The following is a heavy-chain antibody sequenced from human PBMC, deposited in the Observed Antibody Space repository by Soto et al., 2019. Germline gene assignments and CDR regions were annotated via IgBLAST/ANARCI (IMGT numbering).Heavy chain of an antibody. V-gene: IGHV4-30-4*08. J-gene: IGHJ4*02. CDR2: IYYSGSS. CDR1: GDTISTGGYT. CDR3: ARDRERGYSYGYFDY. D-gene: IGHD5-18*01. Sequence: PSETLSLTCDVSGDTISTGGYTWAWIRQPPGKGLEWLGYIYYSGSSYYNPSLKSRITISVDTSKKQFSLNLSSVTAADTAVYYCARDRERGYSYGYFDYWGQGTLVTVSS.